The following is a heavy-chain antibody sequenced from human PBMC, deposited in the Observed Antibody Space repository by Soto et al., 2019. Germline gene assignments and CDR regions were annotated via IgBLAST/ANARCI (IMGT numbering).Heavy chain of an antibody. CDR1: GGNPSNSA. J-gene: IGHJ6*02. D-gene: IGHD6-19*01. CDR3: ARDVAPVAGPGYGMDV. CDR2: IIPVFGIV. V-gene: IGHV1-69*10. Sequence: ASVKVSCKASGGNPSNSAISWVRQAPGQGLEWMGGIIPVFGIVSYAQKFQGRVTMTTDTSTSTAYMELRSLRSDDTAVYYCARDVAPVAGPGYGMDVWGQGTTVTVS.